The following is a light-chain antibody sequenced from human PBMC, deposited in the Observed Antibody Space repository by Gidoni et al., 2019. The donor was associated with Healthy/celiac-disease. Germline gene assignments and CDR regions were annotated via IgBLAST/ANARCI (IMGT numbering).Light chain of an antibody. CDR2: AAS. Sequence: AIQRTQSPSSLSASVGDRVTITCRASQGIRNDLGWYQQKPGKAPKLLIYAASSLQSGVPSRFSGSGSGTDFTLTISSLQPEDFATYYCLQDYNYPYTFXQXTKLEIK. V-gene: IGKV1-6*01. CDR3: LQDYNYPYT. J-gene: IGKJ2*01. CDR1: QGIRND.